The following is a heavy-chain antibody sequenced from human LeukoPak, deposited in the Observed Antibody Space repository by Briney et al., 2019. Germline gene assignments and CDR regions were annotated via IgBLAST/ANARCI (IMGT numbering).Heavy chain of an antibody. CDR2: ISGTGGNT. Sequence: GGSLRLSCAASGFTFSNYAMTWVRQAPGRGPEWVSTISGTGGNTYYADSVKGRLTISRDDSKNTLYLQMYSLRAEDTAVYYCAKDLGGYSYGRIDYWGQGTLVTVSS. CDR3: AKDLGGYSYGRIDY. CDR1: GFTFSNYA. D-gene: IGHD5-18*01. V-gene: IGHV3-23*01. J-gene: IGHJ4*02.